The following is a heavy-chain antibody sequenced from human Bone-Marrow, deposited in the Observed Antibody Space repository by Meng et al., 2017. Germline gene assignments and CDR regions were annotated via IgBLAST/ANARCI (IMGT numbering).Heavy chain of an antibody. J-gene: IGHJ4*02. V-gene: IGHV4-34*01. D-gene: IGHD3-22*01. Sequence: SETLSLTCAVSGGSFTRYYWTWICQPPGKGLEWIGEINYKGITNYNPPLKSRVSMSVDTSKNQFSLKLSSVTAADTAVYYCARANYYDSNGSLDYWGQGMLVTVSS. CDR1: GGSFTRYY. CDR3: ARANYYDSNGSLDY. CDR2: INYKGIT.